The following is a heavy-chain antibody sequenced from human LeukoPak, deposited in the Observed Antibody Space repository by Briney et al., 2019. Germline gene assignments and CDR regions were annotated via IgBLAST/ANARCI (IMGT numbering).Heavy chain of an antibody. CDR3: ARRGPTVNRVSFDY. CDR1: GFTFGSQW. Sequence: PGGSLRLSCAASGFTFGSQWMSWVRQAPGKGLEWVANIKQGGSEKYYVDSVKGRFTISRDNAKNSVYLQMNSLRAEDTAVYYCARRGPTVNRVSFDYWGQGALVTVSS. J-gene: IGHJ4*02. D-gene: IGHD2-21*01. V-gene: IGHV3-7*01. CDR2: IKQGGSEK.